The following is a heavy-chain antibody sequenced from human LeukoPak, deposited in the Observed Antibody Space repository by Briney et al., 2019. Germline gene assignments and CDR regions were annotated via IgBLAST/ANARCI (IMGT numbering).Heavy chain of an antibody. CDR3: ASGQWLVLS. J-gene: IGHJ5*02. CDR1: GGSFSGYY. Sequence: SETLSLTCAVYGGSFSGYYWSWIRQPPGKGLEWIGEINHSGSTNYNPSLKSRVTISVDTSKIQFSLKLSSVTAADTAVYYCASGQWLVLSWGQGTLVTVSS. V-gene: IGHV4-34*01. D-gene: IGHD6-19*01. CDR2: INHSGST.